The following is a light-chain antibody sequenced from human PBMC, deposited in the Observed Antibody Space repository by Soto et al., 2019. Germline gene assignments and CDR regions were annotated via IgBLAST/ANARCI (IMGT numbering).Light chain of an antibody. CDR1: QAISKC. CDR3: QQSVTLPNT. Sequence: EIQMTQSPSSLSASVGDRVTITSQASQAISKCLTWDQQKTGKAPKLLIYDASTVETGVPSRIRGGGSGTPFSLIISGMQPEDITTYDSQQSVTLPNTVGQVTKVEIK. J-gene: IGKJ2*01. CDR2: DAS. V-gene: IGKV1-33*01.